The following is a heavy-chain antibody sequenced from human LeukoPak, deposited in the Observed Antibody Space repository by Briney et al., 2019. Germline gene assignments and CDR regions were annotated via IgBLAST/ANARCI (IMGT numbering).Heavy chain of an antibody. J-gene: IGHJ4*02. V-gene: IGHV1-2*02. CDR3: ARIAIYGDYEIFDY. D-gene: IGHD4-17*01. CDR1: GYTFTSYD. Sequence: ASVKVSCKASGYTFTSYDINWVRQATGQGLEWMGWINPNSGGTNYAQKFQGRVTMTRDTSISTAYMELSRLRSDDTAVYYCARIAIYGDYEIFDYWGQGTLVTVSS. CDR2: INPNSGGT.